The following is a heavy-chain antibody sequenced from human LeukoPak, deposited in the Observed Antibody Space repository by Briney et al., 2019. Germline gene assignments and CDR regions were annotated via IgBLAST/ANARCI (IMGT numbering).Heavy chain of an antibody. CDR3: ARGSYYSRGYTYYYMDV. CDR1: GFTFSSYS. Sequence: GGSLRLSCAASGFTFSSYSMIWVRQAPGKGLEWVSSITSSSHYIYYADSLKGRSTISRDNAKNSLYLQMNSLRDEDTAVYYCARGSYYSRGYTYYYMDVWGKGTTVTVSS. V-gene: IGHV3-21*01. J-gene: IGHJ6*03. CDR2: ITSSSHYI. D-gene: IGHD1-26*01.